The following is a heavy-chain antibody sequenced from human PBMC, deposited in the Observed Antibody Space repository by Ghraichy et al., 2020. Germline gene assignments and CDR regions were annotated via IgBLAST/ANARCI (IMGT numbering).Heavy chain of an antibody. Sequence: GESLNISCAASGFTFSSYGIHWVRQAPGKGLEWVAAISYDGREDYYADSAKGRFTVSRDNSKDTLYLQMNSLRVEDTAVYYCARVWWERPGDPDNCFDPWGQGTLVTVSS. CDR3: ARVWWERPGDPDNCFDP. CDR2: ISYDGRED. D-gene: IGHD1-26*01. J-gene: IGHJ5*02. CDR1: GFTFSSYG. V-gene: IGHV3-30*03.